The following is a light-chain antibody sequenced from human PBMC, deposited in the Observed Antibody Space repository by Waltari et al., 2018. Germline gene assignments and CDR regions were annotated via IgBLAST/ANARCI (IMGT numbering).Light chain of an antibody. CDR3: AVWDDSLNGWV. Sequence: QSVLTQPPSVSGAPGQRVTISCTGSGSNIGAGYDVHWYQQLPRAAPKLLTYTNKQRPSGVPDGCAGSKAGTSAALAISGLQSEDEADYYCAVWDDSLNGWVFGGGTKLTVL. CDR2: TNK. CDR1: GSNIGAGYD. J-gene: IGLJ3*02. V-gene: IGLV1-40*01.